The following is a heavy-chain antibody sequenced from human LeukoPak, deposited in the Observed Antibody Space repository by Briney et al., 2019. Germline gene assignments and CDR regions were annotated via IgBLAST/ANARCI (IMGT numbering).Heavy chain of an antibody. CDR1: GGSISSYY. CDR3: ARVLRYFDWSNPYYGMDV. Sequence: ASETLSLTCTVSGGSISSYYWSWIRQPPGKGLEWIGYIYYSGSTNYNPSLKSRVTISVDTSKNQFSLKLGSVTAADTAVYYCARVLRYFDWSNPYYGMDVWGQGTTVTVSS. D-gene: IGHD3-9*01. J-gene: IGHJ6*02. CDR2: IYYSGST. V-gene: IGHV4-59*01.